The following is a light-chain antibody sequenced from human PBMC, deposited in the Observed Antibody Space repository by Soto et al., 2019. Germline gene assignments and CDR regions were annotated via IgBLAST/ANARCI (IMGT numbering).Light chain of an antibody. CDR1: GSNIGSHT. V-gene: IGLV1-44*01. Sequence: QSVLTQPPSASGTPRQRVTISCSGSGSNIGSHTVSWYQQLPGTAPNLLIYSNDQRPSGVPDRFSGSKSGTSASLAISGLQSEDEADYYCAAWDDSLNGLVFGGGTKLTVL. CDR2: SND. J-gene: IGLJ3*02. CDR3: AAWDDSLNGLV.